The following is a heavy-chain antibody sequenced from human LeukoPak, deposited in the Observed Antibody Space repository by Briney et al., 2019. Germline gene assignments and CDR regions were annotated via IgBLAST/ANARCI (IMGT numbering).Heavy chain of an antibody. J-gene: IGHJ6*04. Sequence: ASVKVSCKASGGTFSSYAISWVRQAPGQGLEWMGGIIPIFGTANYAQKFQGRVTITADESTSTAYMELSSLRSEDTAVYYCARASSGYCSSTSCQEGYYYGMDVWGKGTTVTVSS. CDR3: ARASSGYCSSTSCQEGYYYGMDV. CDR1: GGTFSSYA. V-gene: IGHV1-69*13. D-gene: IGHD2-2*01. CDR2: IIPIFGTA.